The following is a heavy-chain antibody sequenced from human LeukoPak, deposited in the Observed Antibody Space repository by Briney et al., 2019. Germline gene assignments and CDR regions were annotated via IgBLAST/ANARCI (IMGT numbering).Heavy chain of an antibody. CDR2: ISYDGSNK. V-gene: IGHV3-33*06. J-gene: IGHJ4*02. CDR1: GFTFHNYD. D-gene: IGHD2-15*01. Sequence: GRSLRLSCAASGFTFHNYDMHWVRQAPGKGLEWVALISYDGSNKYYTDSVKGRFTISRDNSKNTLYLQMNSLRAEDTAVYYCAKNGLLLGGHYFDYWGQGILVTVSS. CDR3: AKNGLLLGGHYFDY.